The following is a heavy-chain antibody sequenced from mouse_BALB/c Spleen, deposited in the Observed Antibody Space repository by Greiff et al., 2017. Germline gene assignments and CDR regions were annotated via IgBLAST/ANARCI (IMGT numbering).Heavy chain of an antibody. J-gene: IGHJ2*02. D-gene: IGHD2-2*01. CDR3: ARDPYGYDGFYYFDY. V-gene: IGHV5-15*02. Sequence: DVQLVESGGGLVQPGGSRKLSCAASGFTFSDYGMAWVRQAPGKGPEWVAFISNLAYSIYYADTVTGRFTISRENAKNTLYLEMSSLRSEDTAMYYCARDPYGYDGFYYFDYWGQGTSVTVSS. CDR1: GFTFSDYG. CDR2: ISNLAYSI.